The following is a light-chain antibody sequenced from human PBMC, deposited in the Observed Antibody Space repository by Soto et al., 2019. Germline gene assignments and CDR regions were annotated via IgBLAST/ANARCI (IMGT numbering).Light chain of an antibody. J-gene: IGKJ4*02. Sequence: EIVLTQSPATLSLTPGERANLSCRASQSVGSFLAWYQQKPGQAPRLLIYGASTRATDIPATFSGSGSGTEFTLTISSLQSEDFAVYYCQQYNNWPPVTFGGGTKVDIK. V-gene: IGKV3-15*01. CDR2: GAS. CDR3: QQYNNWPPVT. CDR1: QSVGSF.